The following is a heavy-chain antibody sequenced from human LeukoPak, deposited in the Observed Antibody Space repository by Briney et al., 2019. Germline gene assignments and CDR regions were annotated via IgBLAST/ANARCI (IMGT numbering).Heavy chain of an antibody. CDR2: IYYSGST. CDR1: GGSISSYY. V-gene: IGHV4-59*01. Sequence: SETLSLTCTVSGGSISSYYWSWIRQPPGKGLEWIGYIYYSGSTNYNPSLKSRVTISVDTSKNQFSLKLSSVTAADTAVYYCARGRDWGWFGELYIDYWGQGTLVTVSS. D-gene: IGHD3-10*01. CDR3: ARGRDWGWFGELYIDY. J-gene: IGHJ4*02.